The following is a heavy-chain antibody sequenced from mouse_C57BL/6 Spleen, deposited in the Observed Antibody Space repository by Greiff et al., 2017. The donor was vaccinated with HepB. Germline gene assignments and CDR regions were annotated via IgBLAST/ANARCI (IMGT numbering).Heavy chain of an antibody. CDR3: AREGIYYGNHYFDY. Sequence: EVHLVESGPELVKPGASVKISCKASGYSFTDYNMNWVKQSNGKSLEWIGVINPNYGTTSYNQKFKGKATLTVDQSSSTAYMQLNSLTSEDSAVYYCAREGIYYGNHYFDYWGQGTTLTVSS. J-gene: IGHJ2*01. CDR2: INPNYGTT. CDR1: GYSFTDYN. D-gene: IGHD2-1*01. V-gene: IGHV1-39*01.